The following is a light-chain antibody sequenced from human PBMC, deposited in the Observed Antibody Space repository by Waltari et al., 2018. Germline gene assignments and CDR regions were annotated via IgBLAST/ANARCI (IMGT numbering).Light chain of an antibody. CDR1: QSISAW. CDR3: HQYTNFPLT. CDR2: DAS. J-gene: IGKJ4*01. V-gene: IGKV1-5*01. Sequence: DIQMTQSPSTLSASVGDRVPITCRASQSISAWLAWYQLRPGKAPKLLISDASILERGVPSRFSGSGSGTEFTLTINSLQPDDFATYYYHQYTNFPLTFGGGTTVEIK.